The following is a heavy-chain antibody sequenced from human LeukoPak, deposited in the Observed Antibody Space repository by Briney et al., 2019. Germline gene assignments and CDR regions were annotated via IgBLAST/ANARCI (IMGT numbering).Heavy chain of an antibody. D-gene: IGHD6-13*01. CDR1: GGTFSSYA. Sequence: SVKVSCKASGGTFSSYAISWVRQAPGQGLEWMGGIIPIFGTANYAQKFQGRVTITADKSTSTAYMELSRLRSDDTAVYYCARDGTSIAAAGTAFDYWGQGTLVTVSS. J-gene: IGHJ4*02. V-gene: IGHV1-69*06. CDR3: ARDGTSIAAAGTAFDY. CDR2: IIPIFGTA.